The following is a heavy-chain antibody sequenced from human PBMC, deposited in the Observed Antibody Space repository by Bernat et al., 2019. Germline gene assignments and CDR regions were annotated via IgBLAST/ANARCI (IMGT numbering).Heavy chain of an antibody. CDR1: GFTFDDYA. Sequence: EVQLVGSGGGLVQPGRSLRLSCAASGFTFDDYAMHWVRQAPGTGLAWVSGISWNSGSRGYADSVKGRFTISRDNAKNSLYLQMNSLRAEDTALYYCAKDCWGWSGEFDYWGQGTLVTVSS. CDR3: AKDCWGWSGEFDY. D-gene: IGHD6-19*01. CDR2: ISWNSGSR. J-gene: IGHJ4*02. V-gene: IGHV3-9*01.